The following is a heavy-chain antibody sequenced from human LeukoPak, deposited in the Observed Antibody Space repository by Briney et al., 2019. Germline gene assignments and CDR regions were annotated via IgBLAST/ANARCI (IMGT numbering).Heavy chain of an antibody. J-gene: IGHJ6*04. D-gene: IGHD1-1*01. CDR2: INHSGST. V-gene: IGHV4-34*01. CDR1: GGSFSGYY. CDR3: AGGLAYYGMDV. Sequence: PSETLSLTCAVYGGSFSGYYWSWIRQPPGKGLEWIGEINHSGSTNYNPSLKSRVTISVDTSKNQFSLKLGSVTAADTAAYYCAGGLAYYGMDVWGKGTTVTVSS.